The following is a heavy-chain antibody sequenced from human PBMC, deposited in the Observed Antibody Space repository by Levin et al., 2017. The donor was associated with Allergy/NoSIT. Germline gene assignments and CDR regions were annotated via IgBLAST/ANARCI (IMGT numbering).Heavy chain of an antibody. CDR1: GFKFSSYA. V-gene: IGHV3-23*01. D-gene: IGHD3-16*01. CDR2: ISGRGDST. J-gene: IGHJ6*02. CDR3: AKIIASGLDYYNCYAMNV. Sequence: GESLKISCAASGFKFSSYAMTWVRQAPGKGLDWVSAISGRGDSTYYAESVRGRFTISRDNSKETLDLQMDRLTVEDTAIYYCAKIIASGLDYYNCYAMNVWGQGTTVTVSS.